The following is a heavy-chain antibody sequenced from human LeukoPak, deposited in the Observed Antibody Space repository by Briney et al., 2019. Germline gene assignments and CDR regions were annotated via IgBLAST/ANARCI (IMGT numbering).Heavy chain of an antibody. CDR3: ARVLGSGSYYYYYYYYGMDV. CDR2: IYSGGST. CDR1: GFTVSSNY. Sequence: PGGSLRLSCAASGFTVSSNYMSWVRQAPGKGLEWVSVIYSGGSTYYADSVKGRFTISRDNSKNTLYLQMNSLRAEDTAVYYCARVLGSGSYYYYYYYYGMDVWGQGTTVTVSS. J-gene: IGHJ6*02. V-gene: IGHV3-53*01. D-gene: IGHD3-10*01.